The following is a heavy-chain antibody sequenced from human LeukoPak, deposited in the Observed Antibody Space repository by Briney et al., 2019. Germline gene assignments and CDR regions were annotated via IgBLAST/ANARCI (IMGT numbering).Heavy chain of an antibody. CDR1: GFTFNSYT. CDR2: IRSNSRGI. Sequence: GGSPRLSWAASGFTFNSYTMNWVRQAPGKGLESVSFIRSNSRGINYADSVQGRFTISRDHDKNTVFFEMNSLRAEDTALYYCAKALFRYDSSGTFQPWGQGTLVTVSS. J-gene: IGHJ1*01. D-gene: IGHD3-22*01. CDR3: AKALFRYDSSGTFQP. V-gene: IGHV3-48*04.